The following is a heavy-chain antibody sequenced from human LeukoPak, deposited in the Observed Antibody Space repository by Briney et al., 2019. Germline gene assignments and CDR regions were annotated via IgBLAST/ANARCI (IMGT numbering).Heavy chain of an antibody. D-gene: IGHD4/OR15-4a*01. CDR1: GFPFSSYW. V-gene: IGHV3-74*01. J-gene: IGHJ4*02. CDR3: ARRAGAYSHPYDY. Sequence: PGGSLRLSCGASGFPFSSYWMHWVRQVPGKGLVWVSRINSDGSSTTQADSVKGRFIISRDNANNTLYLQMNSLRDDDTAVYYCARRAGAYSHPYDYWGQGTLVTVSS. CDR2: INSDGSST.